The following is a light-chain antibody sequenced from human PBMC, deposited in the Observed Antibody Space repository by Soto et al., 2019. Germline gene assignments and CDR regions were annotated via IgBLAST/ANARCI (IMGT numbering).Light chain of an antibody. J-gene: IGKJ5*01. CDR3: QQYNHWPIT. V-gene: IGKV3-15*01. CDR1: QNIYSN. CDR2: RAS. Sequence: TKSEAAMTVSPGARATLSCSASQNIYSNIAGYQQRPGQAPRLLIYRASTRATGVPARFSGSGSGTEFTLTISSLQSEDFAVYYYQQYNHWPITFGQGTRLEIK.